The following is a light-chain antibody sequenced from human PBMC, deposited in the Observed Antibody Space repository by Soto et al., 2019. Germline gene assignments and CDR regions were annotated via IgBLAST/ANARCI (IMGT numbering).Light chain of an antibody. Sequence: EIVMTQSPATLSVSPGERATLSCRASQSVSSDLAWYHQKPGQAPRLLIYGASTRATGIPDRFSGSGSETDFTLTISRLEPEDFAVYYCQQCGNSPPWTFGQGTKVDIK. CDR3: QQCGNSPPWT. CDR1: QSVSSD. V-gene: IGKV3-20*01. J-gene: IGKJ1*01. CDR2: GAS.